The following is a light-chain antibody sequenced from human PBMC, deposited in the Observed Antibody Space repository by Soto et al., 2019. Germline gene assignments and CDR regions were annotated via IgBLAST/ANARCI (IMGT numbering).Light chain of an antibody. CDR2: EVS. J-gene: IGLJ1*01. V-gene: IGLV2-23*02. CDR3: CSYAGSSTDYD. CDR1: SSDVGSYNL. Sequence: QSVLTQPASVSGSPGQSITISCTGTSSDVGSYNLVSWYQQHPGKAPKLMIYEVSKRPSGVSNRFSGSKSGNTASLTISGLQAEDEADYYCCSYAGSSTDYDFGTGTKVTVL.